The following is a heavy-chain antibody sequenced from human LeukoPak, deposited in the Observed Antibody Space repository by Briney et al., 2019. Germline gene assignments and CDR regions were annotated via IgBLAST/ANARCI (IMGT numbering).Heavy chain of an antibody. V-gene: IGHV1-2*02. CDR2: INPNSGGT. D-gene: IGHD3-3*01. Sequence: ASVKVSCKASGYTFTGYYMHWVRQAPGQGLEWMGWINPNSGGTNYAQKFQGRVTMTRDTSISTAYMELSRLRSDDTAVYYCARDSNTIFGVVMKYFDYWGQGTLVTVSS. J-gene: IGHJ4*02. CDR1: GYTFTGYY. CDR3: ARDSNTIFGVVMKYFDY.